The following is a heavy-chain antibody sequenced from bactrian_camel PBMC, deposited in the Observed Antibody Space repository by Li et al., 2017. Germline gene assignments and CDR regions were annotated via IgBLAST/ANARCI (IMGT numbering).Heavy chain of an antibody. D-gene: IGHD1*01. J-gene: IGHJ4*01. Sequence: VQLVESGGGLVQPGGSLTLSCAISGFTASNWPMSWVRQGPGKGLEWVSAITSGSGSTYYAGSVKGRFTISRENANNTAYLEINSLKPEDTATYHCAAGTSPTCIEARRVAYWGQGTQVTVS. CDR2: ITSGSGST. CDR1: GFTASNWP. V-gene: IGHV3S40*01. CDR3: AAGTSPTCIEARRVAY.